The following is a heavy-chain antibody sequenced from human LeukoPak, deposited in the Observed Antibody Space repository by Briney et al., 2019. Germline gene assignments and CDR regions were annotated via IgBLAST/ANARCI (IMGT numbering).Heavy chain of an antibody. V-gene: IGHV4-39*01. CDR1: GGSTSSSSYY. D-gene: IGHD3-10*01. J-gene: IGHJ4*02. CDR2: IYYSGST. CDR3: ARLHYYGSGDIDY. Sequence: PSETLSLTCTVSGGSTSSSSYYWGWIRQLPGKGLEWIGSIYYSGSTYYNPSLKSRVTISVDTSKNQFSLKLSSVTAADTAVYYCARLHYYGSGDIDYWGQGTLVTASS.